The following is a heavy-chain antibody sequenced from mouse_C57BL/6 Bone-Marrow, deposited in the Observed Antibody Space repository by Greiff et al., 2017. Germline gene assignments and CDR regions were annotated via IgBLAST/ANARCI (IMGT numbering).Heavy chain of an antibody. J-gene: IGHJ2*01. CDR2: INPSSGYT. CDR3: ARWYGTGDY. V-gene: IGHV1-7*01. Sequence: QVQLQQSGAELAKPGASVKLSCTASGYTFTSYWLHWVNQRPGQGLEWIGYINPSSGYTKYNQKFKDKATVTADKSSSTAYMQLSSLTYEDSAVYYCARWYGTGDYWGQGTTLTVSS. CDR1: GYTFTSYW. D-gene: IGHD2-14*01.